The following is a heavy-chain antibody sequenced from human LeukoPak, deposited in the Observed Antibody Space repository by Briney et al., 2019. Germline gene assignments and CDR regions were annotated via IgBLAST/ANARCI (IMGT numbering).Heavy chain of an antibody. CDR2: ISYDGSNK. V-gene: IGHV3-30-3*01. CDR1: GFTFSSYA. Sequence: GRSLRLSCAASGFTFSSYAMHWVRQAPGKGLEWVAVISYDGSNKYHADSVKGRFTISRDNSKNTLYLQMNSLRAEDTAVYYCAKDRSFDQLFDYWGQGTLVTVSS. D-gene: IGHD2-2*01. J-gene: IGHJ4*02. CDR3: AKDRSFDQLFDY.